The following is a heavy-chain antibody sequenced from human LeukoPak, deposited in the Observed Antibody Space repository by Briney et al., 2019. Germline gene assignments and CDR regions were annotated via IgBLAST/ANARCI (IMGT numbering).Heavy chain of an antibody. CDR1: GGSISSGSYY. Sequence: PSETLSLTCTVSGGSISSGSYYWGWIRQPPGKGLEWIASMYYSGTTFYSPSLKSRVTISVDTSKNQLSLKLGSVTAADTAVYYCARNIAARPPYFDYWGQGTLVTVSS. V-gene: IGHV4-39*01. D-gene: IGHD6-6*01. J-gene: IGHJ4*02. CDR3: ARNIAARPPYFDY. CDR2: MYYSGTT.